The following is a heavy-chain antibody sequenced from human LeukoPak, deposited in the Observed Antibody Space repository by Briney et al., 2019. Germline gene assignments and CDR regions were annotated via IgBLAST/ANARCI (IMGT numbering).Heavy chain of an antibody. J-gene: IGHJ4*02. CDR1: GYTFTSYG. CDR2: IIPIFGTA. V-gene: IGHV1-69*13. CDR3: ARAASSGYYVDHDY. Sequence: SVKVSCKASGYTFTSYGISWVRQAPGQGLEWMGGIIPIFGTANYAQKFQGRVTITADESTSTAYMELSSLRSEDTAVYYCARAASSGYYVDHDYWGQGTLVTVSS. D-gene: IGHD3-22*01.